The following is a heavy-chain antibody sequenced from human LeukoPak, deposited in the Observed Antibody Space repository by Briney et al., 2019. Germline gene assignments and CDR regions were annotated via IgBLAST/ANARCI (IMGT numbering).Heavy chain of an antibody. J-gene: IGHJ4*02. CDR2: IYYSGST. Sequence: SETLSLTCSVSGGSISSNSYYWGWIRQPPGKGLEWIGSIYYSGSTYYNPSLKSRVTISVDTSKNQFSLKLSSVTAADTAVYYCARVDRNDYYDSSGSLYYFDYWGQGTLVTVSS. V-gene: IGHV4-39*07. CDR3: ARVDRNDYYDSSGSLYYFDY. CDR1: GGSISSNSYY. D-gene: IGHD3-22*01.